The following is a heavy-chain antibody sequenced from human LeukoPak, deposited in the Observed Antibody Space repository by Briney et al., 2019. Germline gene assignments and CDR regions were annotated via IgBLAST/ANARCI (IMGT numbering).Heavy chain of an antibody. D-gene: IGHD6-13*01. J-gene: IGHJ3*02. CDR3: ARDWQLSYYAFDI. Sequence: GASVKVSCKASGYTFTGYYMHWVRQAPGQGLEWMGWINPNSGGTNYAQKFQGRVTMTRDTSISTAYMELSRLRSDDTAVYYCARDWQLSYYAFDIWGQGTMVTLSS. CDR2: INPNSGGT. V-gene: IGHV1-2*02. CDR1: GYTFTGYY.